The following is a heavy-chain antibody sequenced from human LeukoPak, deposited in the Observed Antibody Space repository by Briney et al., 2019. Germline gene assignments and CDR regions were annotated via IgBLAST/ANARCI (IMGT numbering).Heavy chain of an antibody. Sequence: PSETLSLTCTVSGGSISSSSYYWGWIRQPPGKGLEWIGSIYYSGSTYYNPSLKSRVTISVDTSKNQFSLKLSSVTAADTAVYYCARTRSYYYDSSGYYGYYFDYWGQGTLVTVSS. J-gene: IGHJ4*02. D-gene: IGHD3-22*01. CDR3: ARTRSYYYDSSGYYGYYFDY. CDR1: GGSISSSSYY. CDR2: IYYSGST. V-gene: IGHV4-39*01.